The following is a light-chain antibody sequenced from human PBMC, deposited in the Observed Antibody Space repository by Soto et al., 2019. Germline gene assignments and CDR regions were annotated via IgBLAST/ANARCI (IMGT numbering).Light chain of an antibody. CDR3: AVWDDTLKAVV. CDR1: SSNVGSNT. V-gene: IGLV1-44*01. Sequence: QSVVTQPPSASGTPGQRVPISCSGSSSNVGSNTVDWYQLLPGTAPKLLIYHNNQRPSGVPDRLSGSKSGTSASLAISGLQSEDEADYYCAVWDDTLKAVVFGGGTKVTVL. J-gene: IGLJ2*01. CDR2: HNN.